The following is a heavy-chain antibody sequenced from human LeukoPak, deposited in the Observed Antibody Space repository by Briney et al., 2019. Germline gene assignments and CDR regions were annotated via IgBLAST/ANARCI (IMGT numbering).Heavy chain of an antibody. CDR1: GRTFSTYA. J-gene: IGHJ6*03. D-gene: IGHD1-1*01. V-gene: IGHV1-69*13. CDR2: IIPMFGTA. CDR3: ARDPAERLRGASYYYYMDV. Sequence: SVKVSCKASGRTFSTYAISWVRQAPGQALEWMGGIIPMFGTADYAQKFQGRVTIIADESTSTVCMELSSLRSGDTAVYYCARDPAERLRGASYYYYMDVWGKGTTVTVSS.